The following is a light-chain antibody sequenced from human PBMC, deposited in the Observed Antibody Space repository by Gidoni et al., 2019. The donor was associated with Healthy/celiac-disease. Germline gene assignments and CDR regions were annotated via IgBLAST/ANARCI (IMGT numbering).Light chain of an antibody. CDR2: DAS. CDR1: QSVSSY. V-gene: IGKV3-11*01. Sequence: EIVLTPSPATLSLSPGERATLSCRASQSVSSYLAWYQQKPVQAPRLLIYDASNRATGIPARFSGSGSGTDFTLTISSLEPEDFAVYYCQQRSNWAYTFGQGTKLEIK. CDR3: QQRSNWAYT. J-gene: IGKJ2*01.